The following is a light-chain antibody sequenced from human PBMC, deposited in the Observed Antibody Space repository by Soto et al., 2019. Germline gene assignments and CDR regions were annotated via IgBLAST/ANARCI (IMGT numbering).Light chain of an antibody. Sequence: QSVLTQPPSASETPGQRVTISCSGGSSNIGSNFVYWHQQLPGTAPKLLIYTDNQPPSGVPDRFSGSKSGTSASLAISGPRSEDEAHYYCAAWDASMSAWVFGGGTKVTVL. J-gene: IGLJ3*02. CDR3: AAWDASMSAWV. CDR2: TDN. V-gene: IGLV1-47*02. CDR1: SSNIGSNF.